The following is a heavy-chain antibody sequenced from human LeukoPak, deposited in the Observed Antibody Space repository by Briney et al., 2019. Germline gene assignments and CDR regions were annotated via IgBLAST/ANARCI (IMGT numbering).Heavy chain of an antibody. CDR1: GFTFSSYE. CDR2: ISSSGSTI. D-gene: IGHD2-15*01. CDR3: ASPDCSGGSCYPEDDAFDI. V-gene: IGHV3-48*03. Sequence: QPGGSLRPSCAASGFTFSSYEMNWVRQAPGKGLEWVSYISSSGSTIYYADSVKGRFTISRDNAKNSLYLQMNSLRAGDTAVYYCASPDCSGGSCYPEDDAFDIWGQGTMVTVSS. J-gene: IGHJ3*02.